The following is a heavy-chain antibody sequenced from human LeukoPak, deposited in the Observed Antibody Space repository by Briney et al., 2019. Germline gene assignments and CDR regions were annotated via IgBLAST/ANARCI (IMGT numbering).Heavy chain of an antibody. V-gene: IGHV4-34*01. CDR2: INHSGST. Sequence: SETLSLTCAVYGGSFSGYYWSWIRQPPGKGLEWIGEINHSGSTNYNPSLKSRVTISVDTSKNQFSLKLSSVTAADTAVYYCARALYYDFWSGHLANNWFDPWGQGTLVTVSS. J-gene: IGHJ5*02. D-gene: IGHD3-3*01. CDR1: GGSFSGYY. CDR3: ARALYYDFWSGHLANNWFDP.